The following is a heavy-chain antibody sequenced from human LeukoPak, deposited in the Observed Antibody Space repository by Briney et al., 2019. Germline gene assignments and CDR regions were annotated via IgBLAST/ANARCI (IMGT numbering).Heavy chain of an antibody. CDR1: GFTFSTYS. Sequence: GGSLRLSCAASGFTFSTYSMNWVRHAPGKGLEWVSSISTNSSYIYYADSVKGRFSISRDNAKNSLYLQMNSLRAADTAIYYCARDGSGSYYQAWGQGTLVTVSS. D-gene: IGHD3-10*01. V-gene: IGHV3-21*04. CDR2: ISTNSSYI. CDR3: ARDGSGSYYQA. J-gene: IGHJ5*02.